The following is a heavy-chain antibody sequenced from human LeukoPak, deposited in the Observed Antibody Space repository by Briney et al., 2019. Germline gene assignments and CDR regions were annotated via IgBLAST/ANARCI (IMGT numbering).Heavy chain of an antibody. Sequence: SETLSLTCTVSGGSISSYSWSWIRQPPGKGLEFIGYIYYTGSTNYNPSLKSRITISVDTSKNQFSLKLSSVTAADTAVYYCARLSRGGWEGHVDYWGQGTLVTVPS. V-gene: IGHV4-59*08. CDR3: ARLSRGGWEGHVDY. D-gene: IGHD6-19*01. J-gene: IGHJ4*02. CDR1: GGSISSYS. CDR2: IYYTGST.